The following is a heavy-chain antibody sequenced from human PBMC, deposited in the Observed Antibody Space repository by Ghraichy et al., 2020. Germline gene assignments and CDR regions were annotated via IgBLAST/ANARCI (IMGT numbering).Heavy chain of an antibody. J-gene: IGHJ4*02. V-gene: IGHV3-23*01. CDR1: GFTFSSYA. CDR2: ISTSGGST. CDR3: ATTLTSSSSYFDY. Sequence: ESLNISCAASGFTFSSYAMSWVRQAPGKGLGLEWVSAISTSGGSTYYADSVKGRFTISRDNSKNTLYLQVSSLRAEDTAVYYCATTLTSSSSYFDYWGQGTLVTVSS. D-gene: IGHD6-13*01.